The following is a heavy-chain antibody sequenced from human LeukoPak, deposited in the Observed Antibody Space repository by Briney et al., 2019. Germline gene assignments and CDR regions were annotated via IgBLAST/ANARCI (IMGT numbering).Heavy chain of an antibody. V-gene: IGHV3-66*01. CDR2: IYSGGST. D-gene: IGHD2-2*01. J-gene: IGHJ5*02. CDR3: AGGPKQQLLWGRASNGFDP. CDR1: GFTFSDYY. Sequence: PGGSLRLSCAASGFTFSDYYMSWVRQAPGKGLEWVSVIYSGGSTHYADSVKGRFTISRDNSKNMLYLQMNSLRAEDTAVYYCAGGPKQQLLWGRASNGFDPWGQGTLVTVSS.